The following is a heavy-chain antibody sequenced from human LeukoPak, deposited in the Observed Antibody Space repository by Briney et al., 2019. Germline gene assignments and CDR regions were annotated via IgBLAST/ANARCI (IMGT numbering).Heavy chain of an antibody. D-gene: IGHD3-22*01. CDR2: IKQDGSEK. CDR3: ARAHITYDSSGYYYVDWFDP. CDR1: GFTFTSYW. V-gene: IGHV3-7*01. J-gene: IGHJ5*02. Sequence: PGGSLRLSCAASGFTFTSYWMSWVRQAPGKGLEWVANIKQDGSEKYYVDSVKGRFTISRDNAKSSLYLQMNSLRAEDTAVYYCARAHITYDSSGYYYVDWFDPWGQGTLVTVSS.